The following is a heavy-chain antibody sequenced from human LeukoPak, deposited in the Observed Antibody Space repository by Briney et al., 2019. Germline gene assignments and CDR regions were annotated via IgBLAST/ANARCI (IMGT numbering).Heavy chain of an antibody. CDR2: INPSGGNT. Sequence: ASVKVSCKASGYTFTSYYMHWVRQAPGQGLEWMGIINPSGGNTNYAQKFQGRVTMTRDMSTSTVYMELSSLRSEDTAVYYCARGGIADAFDYWGQGTLVTVSS. J-gene: IGHJ4*02. V-gene: IGHV1-46*01. CDR1: GYTFTSYY. CDR3: ARGGIADAFDY. D-gene: IGHD6-13*01.